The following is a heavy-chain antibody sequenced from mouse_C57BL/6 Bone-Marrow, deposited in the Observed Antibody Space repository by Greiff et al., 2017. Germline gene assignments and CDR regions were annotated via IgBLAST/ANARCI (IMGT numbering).Heavy chain of an antibody. D-gene: IGHD3-2*02. CDR1: GFSLTSSG. J-gene: IGHJ3*01. CDR2: IWGGGSP. CDR3: AKLRLRAD. Sequence: VQLQESGPGLVAPSQSLSITCTFSGFSLTSSGVDLVRLPPGKGLGLLGVIWGGGSPNYNSALMSRLSISKDNSKSQVFLEMNSLQTDDTARYYCAKLRLRADWGQGTLVTVSA. V-gene: IGHV2-9*01.